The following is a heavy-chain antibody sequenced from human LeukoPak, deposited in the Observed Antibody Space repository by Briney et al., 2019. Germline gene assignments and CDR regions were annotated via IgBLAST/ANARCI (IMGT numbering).Heavy chain of an antibody. CDR1: GYTFTGYY. J-gene: IGHJ4*02. V-gene: IGHV1-2*02. Sequence: ASVKVSCKASGYTFTGYYMHWVRQAPGQGLEWMGWINPNSGGTNYAQKFQGRATMTRDTSISTAYMELSRLRSDDTAVYYCARELGCSSTSCPYYFDYWGQGTLVTVSS. D-gene: IGHD2-2*01. CDR3: ARELGCSSTSCPYYFDY. CDR2: INPNSGGT.